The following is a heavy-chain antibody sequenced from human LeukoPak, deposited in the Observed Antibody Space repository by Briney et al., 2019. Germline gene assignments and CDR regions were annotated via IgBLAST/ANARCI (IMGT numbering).Heavy chain of an antibody. J-gene: IGHJ4*02. CDR2: ISYDGSNK. V-gene: IGHV3-30-3*01. CDR3: AGDTRRDGYNFGY. CDR1: GFTFSSYA. D-gene: IGHD5-24*01. Sequence: GGSLRLSCAASGFTFSSYAMHWVRQAPGKGLEWVAVISYDGSNKYYADSVKGRFTISRDNSKNTLYLQMNSLRAEDTAVYYCAGDTRRDGYNFGYWGQGTLVTVSS.